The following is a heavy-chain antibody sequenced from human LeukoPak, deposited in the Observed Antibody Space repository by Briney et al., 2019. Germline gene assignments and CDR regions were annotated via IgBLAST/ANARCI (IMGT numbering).Heavy chain of an antibody. CDR1: XXIXTYX. J-gene: IGHJ4*02. CDR3: ARESSHSSSYYFDY. V-gene: IGHV4-59*01. D-gene: IGHD6-6*01. CDR2: IYHSGST. Sequence: XXIXTYXXXWIRQPPGKGLEWIGDIYHSGSTNYNPSLKSRATMSVDTSKNQFSLKLSSVTAADTAVYYCARESSHSSSYYFDYWGQGTLVTVSS.